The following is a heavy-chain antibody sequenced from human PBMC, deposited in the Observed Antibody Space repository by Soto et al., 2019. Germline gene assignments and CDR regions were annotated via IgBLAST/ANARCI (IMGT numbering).Heavy chain of an antibody. CDR3: GRVRGTAGKRYFDY. CDR2: TYYSGST. J-gene: IGHJ4*02. V-gene: IGHV4-59*01. Sequence: ETLSLTCTVSGGSMIAYYWNWMRQPPGKGLQWIGYTYYSGSTTYNPSLKSRVTISVDSSKNQFSLKMDSVTPADTAVYYCGRVRGTAGKRYFDYWGPGNMVAV. CDR1: GGSMIAYY. D-gene: IGHD6-13*01.